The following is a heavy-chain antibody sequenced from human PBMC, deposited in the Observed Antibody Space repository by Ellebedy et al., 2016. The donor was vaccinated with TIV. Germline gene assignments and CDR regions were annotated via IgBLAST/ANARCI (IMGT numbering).Heavy chain of an antibody. Sequence: GESLKISCAASGLTFSSHAMSWVRQAPGKGLEWVSSITDSGGNTYYADSVKGRFTISIDNSKDNLYLQMNSLSAEDTAIYYCARDPVGVGPAFDVWGQGTMVTVSS. D-gene: IGHD4-23*01. CDR2: ITDSGGNT. J-gene: IGHJ3*01. CDR3: ARDPVGVGPAFDV. CDR1: GLTFSSHA. V-gene: IGHV3-23*01.